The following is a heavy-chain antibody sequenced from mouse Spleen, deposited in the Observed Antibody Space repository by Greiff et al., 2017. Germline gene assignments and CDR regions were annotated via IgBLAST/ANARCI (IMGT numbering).Heavy chain of an antibody. J-gene: IGHJ2*01. Sequence: EVHLVESGGGLVKPGGSLKLSCAASGFTFSSYAMSWVRQTPEKRLEWVATISSGGSYTYYPDSVKGRFTISRDNAKNTLYLQMSSLRSEDTAMYYCASLYGNSYFDYWGQGTTLTVSS. V-gene: IGHV5-9-3*01. CDR3: ASLYGNSYFDY. D-gene: IGHD2-1*01. CDR2: ISSGGSYT. CDR1: GFTFSSYA.